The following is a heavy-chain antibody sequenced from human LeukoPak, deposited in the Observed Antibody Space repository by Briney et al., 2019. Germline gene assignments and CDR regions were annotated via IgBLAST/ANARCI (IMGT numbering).Heavy chain of an antibody. Sequence: GGSLRLSCAASGFTVSSNYMSWVRQAPGKGLEWVSVIYSRGDTYYADSVKGRFTISRDNSKNTLYLQMKSLRAEDTAVYYCARDCSGSHVQLCGMDVWGQGTTVTVSS. J-gene: IGHJ6*02. CDR3: ARDCSGSHVQLCGMDV. V-gene: IGHV3-53*01. CDR2: IYSRGDT. CDR1: GFTVSSNY. D-gene: IGHD1-26*01.